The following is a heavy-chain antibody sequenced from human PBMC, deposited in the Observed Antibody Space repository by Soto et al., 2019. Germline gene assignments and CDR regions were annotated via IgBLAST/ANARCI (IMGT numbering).Heavy chain of an antibody. CDR3: ARDRVDYSSFHYGMDV. Sequence: QVQLVQSGAEVEKPGASLKVSCKASGYTFTGYYIHWVRQAPGQGLEWMGWINPNSGGTNYAQKFRDRVTMTRDTSTTTAYMELSRLTSDDSAVFYCARDRVDYSSFHYGMDVWGQGTTVTVSS. CDR1: GYTFTGYY. J-gene: IGHJ6*02. CDR2: INPNSGGT. D-gene: IGHD6-6*01. V-gene: IGHV1-2*02.